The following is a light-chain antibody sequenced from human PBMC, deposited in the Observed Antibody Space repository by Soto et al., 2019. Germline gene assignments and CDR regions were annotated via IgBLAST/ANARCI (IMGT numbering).Light chain of an antibody. CDR2: GAS. CDR3: LQYDDWHRT. Sequence: EIVMTQPPAILSVSPGDRPTLSCRAGQSVSNNLAWYKQKPGQXPRXXIYGASNRATGVPARFSGSGSGTDFTITISSLQSEDFEVYYCLQYDDWHRTFGQGTKVDIK. CDR1: QSVSNN. V-gene: IGKV3-15*01. J-gene: IGKJ1*01.